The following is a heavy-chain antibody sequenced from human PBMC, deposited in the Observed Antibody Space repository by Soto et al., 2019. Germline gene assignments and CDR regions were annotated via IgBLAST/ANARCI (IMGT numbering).Heavy chain of an antibody. CDR2: IYYSGST. J-gene: IGHJ5*02. CDR3: AGATYYYFWSGYSNCFAP. V-gene: IGHV4-61*01. CDR1: GGSVSSGSYY. D-gene: IGHD3-3*01. Sequence: QVQLQESGPGLVKPSETLSLTCTVSGGSVSSGSYYWSWIRQPPGKGLEWIGYIYYSGSTNYNPSLMSRVTISVAPSKNPSSLTLSSVTAVEKAVYSCAGATYYYFWSGYSNCFAPWGKGTLFTFYS.